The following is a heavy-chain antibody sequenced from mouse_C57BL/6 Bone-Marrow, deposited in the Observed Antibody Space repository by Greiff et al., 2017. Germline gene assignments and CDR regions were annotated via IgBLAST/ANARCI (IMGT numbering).Heavy chain of an antibody. CDR2: IYPGSGST. V-gene: IGHV1-55*01. CDR3: ARPYYSNYWYFDV. J-gene: IGHJ1*03. Sequence: QVQLQQPGAELVKPGASVKMSCKASGYTFTSYWITWVKQRPGQGLEWIGDIYPGSGSTNYNEKFKSKATLTVDTSSSTAYMKLSSLTSKDSAVYYCARPYYSNYWYFDVWGTGTTVTVSS. D-gene: IGHD2-5*01. CDR1: GYTFTSYW.